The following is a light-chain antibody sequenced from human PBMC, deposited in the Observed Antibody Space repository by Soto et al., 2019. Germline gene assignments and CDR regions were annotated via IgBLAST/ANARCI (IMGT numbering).Light chain of an antibody. J-gene: IGKJ4*01. V-gene: IGKV3D-15*01. Sequence: EIVMTQSPASLSLSPGERVTLSCRASQSVNSHLSWYQQKPGQAPRLLILGESTRATGTPARFSGSGSGTDFTLTISILQSEDFAVYYCQQYNNWPLTVGGGTKVEIK. CDR3: QQYNNWPLT. CDR1: QSVNSH. CDR2: GES.